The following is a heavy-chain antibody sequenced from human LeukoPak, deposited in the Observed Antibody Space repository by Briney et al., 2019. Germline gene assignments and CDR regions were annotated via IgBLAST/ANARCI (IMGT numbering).Heavy chain of an antibody. D-gene: IGHD4-17*01. Sequence: PSETLSLTCTVSGVSVSSGSYYWRWIRQPPGKGLEWIGYIYYSGSTNYNHSLKSRVTISVDTSKNQFSLKLSSVTAADTAVYYCAREETVTGYFDYWGQGTLVTVSS. CDR1: GVSVSSGSYY. J-gene: IGHJ4*02. CDR3: AREETVTGYFDY. CDR2: IYYSGST. V-gene: IGHV4-61*01.